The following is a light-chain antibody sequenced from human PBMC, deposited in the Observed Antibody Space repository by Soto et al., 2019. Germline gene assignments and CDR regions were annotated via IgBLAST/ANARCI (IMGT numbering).Light chain of an antibody. CDR1: QSISTW. CDR2: DAS. CDR3: QQYNTFST. V-gene: IGKV1-5*01. J-gene: IGKJ1*01. Sequence: IQMAHAPSTLSASVGDRVTITCRASQSISTWLAWYQQKPGKAPKLLIFDASTLQSGVPSRFSGSGSGTEFTLTISILQPDDFATYYCQQYNTFSTFGQGTKVDI.